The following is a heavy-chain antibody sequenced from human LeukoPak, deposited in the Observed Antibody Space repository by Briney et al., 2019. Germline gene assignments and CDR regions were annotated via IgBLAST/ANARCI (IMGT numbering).Heavy chain of an antibody. CDR1: GGSISSSSYY. CDR3: ARDKISWYFDL. Sequence: SETLSLTCTVSGGSISSSSYYWGWIRQPPGKGLEWIGSIYYSGSTYYNPSLKSRVTISVDTSKNQFSLKLSSVTAADTSVYYCARDKISWYFDLWGRGTLVTVSS. V-gene: IGHV4-39*07. J-gene: IGHJ2*01. D-gene: IGHD2/OR15-2a*01. CDR2: IYYSGST.